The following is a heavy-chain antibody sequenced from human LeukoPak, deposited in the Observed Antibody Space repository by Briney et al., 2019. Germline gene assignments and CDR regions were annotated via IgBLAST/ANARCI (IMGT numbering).Heavy chain of an antibody. CDR2: ISSSGSTI. CDR1: GFTFSDYY. D-gene: IGHD2-2*01. V-gene: IGHV3-11*01. Sequence: PGGSLRLSCAASGFTFSDYYMSWIRQAPGKGLEWVLYISSSGSTIYYADSVKGRFTISRDNAKNSLYLQMNSLRAEDTAVYYCASAHPYCSSTSCYVSQRDYWGQGTLVTVSS. CDR3: ASAHPYCSSTSCYVSQRDY. J-gene: IGHJ4*02.